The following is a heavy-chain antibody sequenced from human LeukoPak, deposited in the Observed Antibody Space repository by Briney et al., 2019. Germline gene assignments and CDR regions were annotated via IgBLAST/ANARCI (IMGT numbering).Heavy chain of an antibody. J-gene: IGHJ6*03. Sequence: GGSLRLSCAASGFTFSSYAMSWVRQAPGKGLEWVSAISGSGGSTYYADSVKGRFTISRDNSKNTLYLQMNSLKTEDTAVYYCTTDVGATVRYYYYYMDVWGKGTTVTVSS. CDR1: GFTFSSYA. CDR3: TTDVGATVRYYYYYMDV. CDR2: ISGSGGST. V-gene: IGHV3-23*01. D-gene: IGHD1-26*01.